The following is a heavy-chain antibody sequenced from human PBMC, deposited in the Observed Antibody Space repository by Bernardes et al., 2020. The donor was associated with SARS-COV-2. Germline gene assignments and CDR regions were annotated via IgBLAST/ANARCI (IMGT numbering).Heavy chain of an antibody. CDR1: GYTLIELS. D-gene: IGHD2-2*01. CDR3: ATSPSVVVPAAIPREDYYYYYGMDV. CDR2: FDPEDGET. J-gene: IGHJ6*02. Sequence: ASMKVSCKVSGYTLIELSMHWVRQAPGKGLEWMGGFDPEDGETIYAQKFQGRVTMTEDTSTDTAYMELSSLRSEDTAVYYCATSPSVVVPAAIPREDYYYYYGMDVWGQGTTVTVSS. V-gene: IGHV1-24*01.